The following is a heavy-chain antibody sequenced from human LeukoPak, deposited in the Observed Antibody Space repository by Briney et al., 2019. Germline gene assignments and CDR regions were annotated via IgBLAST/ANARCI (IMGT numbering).Heavy chain of an antibody. D-gene: IGHD2-2*01. Sequence: SETLSLTCTVSGGSISSGDYYWSWIRQPPRKGLEWIGYIYYSGSTYYNPSLKSRVTISVDTYKNQFSLKLSSVTAADTAVYYCARAGVGYCSSTSCPGGAFDIWGQGTMVTVSS. CDR2: IYYSGST. V-gene: IGHV4-30-4*08. CDR1: GGSISSGDYY. J-gene: IGHJ3*02. CDR3: ARAGVGYCSSTSCPGGAFDI.